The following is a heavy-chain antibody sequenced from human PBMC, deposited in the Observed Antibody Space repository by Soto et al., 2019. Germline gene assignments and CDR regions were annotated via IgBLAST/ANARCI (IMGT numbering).Heavy chain of an antibody. CDR3: AKAYFVWSSEQPYYFDY. CDR2: ISGSGGRS. Sequence: EVQLLDSGGGLVQPGGSLRLSCAASGFTFSNYAMTWVRQGPGKGLEWVSGISGSGGRSYYADSVKGRFTISRDNSKSTLYFQMNSLSGEDTAVYYCAKAYFVWSSEQPYYFDYWGQGTLVTVSS. CDR1: GFTFSNYA. V-gene: IGHV3-23*01. J-gene: IGHJ4*02. D-gene: IGHD3-16*01.